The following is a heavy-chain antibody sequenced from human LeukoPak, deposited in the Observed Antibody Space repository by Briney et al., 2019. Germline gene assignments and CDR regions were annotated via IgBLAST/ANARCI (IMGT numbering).Heavy chain of an antibody. D-gene: IGHD6-13*01. CDR1: GFTFSDYY. V-gene: IGHV3-11*01. CDR3: ARDSSSSWSKGGFDP. Sequence: PGGSLRLSCAASGFTFSDYYMSWIRQAPGKVLEGVSYISSSGRTIYYADSVKGRFTIHRDNAKKSLYLQMNSLRAEDTAVYYCARDSSSSWSKGGFDPWGQGTLVTVSS. CDR2: ISSSGRTI. J-gene: IGHJ5*02.